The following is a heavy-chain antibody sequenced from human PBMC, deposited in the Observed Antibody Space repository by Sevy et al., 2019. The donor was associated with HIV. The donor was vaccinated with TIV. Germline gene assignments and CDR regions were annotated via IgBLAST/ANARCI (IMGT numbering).Heavy chain of an antibody. Sequence: GGSLRLSCAASGFTFSSYEMNWVRQAPGKGLEWVSYISSSGSTIYHADSVKGRFTISRDNAKNSLYLQMNSLRAEDTAVYYCARDFTGYSYESLYYYYYGMDVWGQGTTVTVSS. CDR1: GFTFSSYE. V-gene: IGHV3-48*03. J-gene: IGHJ6*02. D-gene: IGHD5-18*01. CDR2: ISSSGSTI. CDR3: ARDFTGYSYESLYYYYYGMDV.